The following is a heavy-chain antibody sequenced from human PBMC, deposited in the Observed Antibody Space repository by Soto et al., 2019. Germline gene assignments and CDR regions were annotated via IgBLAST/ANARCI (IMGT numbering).Heavy chain of an antibody. CDR3: ARDSSLSEWLPWSY. J-gene: IGHJ4*02. CDR1: GFTFSSYA. Sequence: QVPLVESGGGVVQPGRSLRLSFAASGFTFSSYAMHWVRQAPGKGLEWVAVISYDGSNKYYADSVKGRFTISRDNSKNTLYLQMNSLRAEDTAVYYCARDSSLSEWLPWSYWGQGTLVTVSS. D-gene: IGHD5-12*01. V-gene: IGHV3-30-3*01. CDR2: ISYDGSNK.